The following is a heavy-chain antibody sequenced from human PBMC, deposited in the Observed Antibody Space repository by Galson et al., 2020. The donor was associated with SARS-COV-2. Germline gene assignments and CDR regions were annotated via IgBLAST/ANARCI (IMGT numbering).Heavy chain of an antibody. J-gene: IGHJ6*02. Sequence: GGSLRLSCVASGFIFSDSYMSWVRQAPGKGLEWVSSISSSSSYKYYADSVKGRLTVSRDNAKRSLFLQLNSLRVEDTAVYYCARDMHCPGGVCRFYELDVWGQGTTVTVSS. D-gene: IGHD2-8*02. V-gene: IGHV3-21*01. CDR3: ARDMHCPGGVCRFYELDV. CDR1: GFIFSDSY. CDR2: ISSSSSYK.